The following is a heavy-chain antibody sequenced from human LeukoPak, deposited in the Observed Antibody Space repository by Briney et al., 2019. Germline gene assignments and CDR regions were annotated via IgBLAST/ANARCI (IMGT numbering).Heavy chain of an antibody. V-gene: IGHV4-31*03. CDR1: GGSISSGGYY. J-gene: IGHJ5*02. CDR3: ARDRGYDYVWGSYRYHNWFDP. D-gene: IGHD3-16*02. Sequence: PSETLSLTCTVPGGSISSGGYYWSWIRQHPGKGLEWIGYIYYSGSTYYNPSLKSRFTISVDTSKNQFSLKLSSVTAADTAVYYCARDRGYDYVWGSYRYHNWFDPWGQGTLVTVSS. CDR2: IYYSGST.